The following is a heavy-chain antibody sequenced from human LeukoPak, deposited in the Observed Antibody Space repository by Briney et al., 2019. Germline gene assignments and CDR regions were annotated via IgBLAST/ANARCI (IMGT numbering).Heavy chain of an antibody. CDR2: LSYDGSNE. CDR1: GFPFGSYG. Sequence: GGSLRLSCAASGFPFGSYGMHWVRQAPGKGLEWVAVLSYDGSNEYYADSVKGRFTISRDNSKNTLYLQMNSLRVEDTAVYYCAGSWFYRDYFEYWGQGTLVTVSS. J-gene: IGHJ4*02. V-gene: IGHV3-30*03. CDR3: AGSWFYRDYFEY. D-gene: IGHD3-10*01.